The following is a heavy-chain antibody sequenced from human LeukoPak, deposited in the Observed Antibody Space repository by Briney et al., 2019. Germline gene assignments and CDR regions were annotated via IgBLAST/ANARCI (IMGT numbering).Heavy chain of an antibody. CDR3: ASIRVLDTAMVM. D-gene: IGHD5-18*01. CDR2: IYYSGST. CDR1: GGSFSGYY. Sequence: SETLSLTCAVYGGSFSGYYWSWIRQPPGKGLEWIGSIYYSGSTYYNPSLKSRVTISVDTSKNQFSLKLSSVTAADTAVYYCASIRVLDTAMVMWGQGTLVTVSS. V-gene: IGHV4-34*01. J-gene: IGHJ4*02.